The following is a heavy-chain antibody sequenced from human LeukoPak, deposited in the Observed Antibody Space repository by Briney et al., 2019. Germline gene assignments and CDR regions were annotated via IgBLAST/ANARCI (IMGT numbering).Heavy chain of an antibody. Sequence: SGTLSLTCTVSGGSISSYYWSWIRQPAGKGLEWIGRFYYSGTTTYNPSLKSRVTMSVDTSKNQFSLNLSSVTAADTAVYYCVRVPAAGTGPDSWGQGILVSVSS. D-gene: IGHD6-13*01. CDR3: VRVPAAGTGPDS. V-gene: IGHV4-4*07. CDR2: FYYSGTT. J-gene: IGHJ4*02. CDR1: GGSISSYY.